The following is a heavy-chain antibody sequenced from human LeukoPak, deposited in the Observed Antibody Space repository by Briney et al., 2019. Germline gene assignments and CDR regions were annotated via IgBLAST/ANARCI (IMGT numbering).Heavy chain of an antibody. CDR2: IRYDGSNK. Sequence: GGSLGLSCAASGFTFTSYGMHWVRQAPGKGLEWVAFIRYDGSNKYYADSVKGRFTISRDNSKNTLYLQMNSLRAEDTAVYYCARAHGDYAHFDYWGQGTLVTVSS. CDR3: ARAHGDYAHFDY. J-gene: IGHJ4*02. D-gene: IGHD4-17*01. CDR1: GFTFTSYG. V-gene: IGHV3-30*02.